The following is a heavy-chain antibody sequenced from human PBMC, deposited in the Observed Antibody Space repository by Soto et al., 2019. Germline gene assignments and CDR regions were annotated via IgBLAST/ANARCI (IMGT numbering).Heavy chain of an antibody. J-gene: IGHJ4*02. V-gene: IGHV3-30*18. CDR1: GFTFSSYG. D-gene: IGHD3-3*01. CDR3: AKGAGIHDYDFWRTPFDY. Sequence: PGGSLRLSCAASGFTFSSYGMHWARQAPGKGLEWVAVISYDGSNKYYADSVKGRFTISRDNSKNTLYLQMNSLRAEDTAVYYCAKGAGIHDYDFWRTPFDYWGQGTLVTVSS. CDR2: ISYDGSNK.